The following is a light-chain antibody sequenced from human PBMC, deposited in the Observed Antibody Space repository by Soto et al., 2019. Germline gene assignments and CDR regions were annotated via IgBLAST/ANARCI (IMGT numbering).Light chain of an antibody. CDR1: QSVGKY. J-gene: IGKJ5*01. CDR3: HQPSSWPPPFT. Sequence: EIVMTQSAAAVSGYTGERATLSCRASQSVGKYLVWYQQKPGQAPRLLIYDASNRATGIPARFSGSGSGTDFTLTISIREPEAFAVYYCHQPSSWPPPFTFGRGTRLEI. V-gene: IGKV3-11*01. CDR2: DAS.